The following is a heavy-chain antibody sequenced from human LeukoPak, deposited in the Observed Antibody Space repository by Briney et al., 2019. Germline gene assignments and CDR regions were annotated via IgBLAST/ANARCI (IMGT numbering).Heavy chain of an antibody. CDR1: GFTFSRYW. V-gene: IGHV1-2*02. Sequence: GGSLRLSCVGSGFTFSRYWINWVRQAPGQGLEWMGYIIPHSGGTTYAQKFQGRVTMTRDTSISAAYLDLSGLRSDDTAMYYCSTEDKYCTTSTCGDFWGQGTLVTVSS. J-gene: IGHJ4*02. CDR3: STEDKYCTTSTCGDF. D-gene: IGHD2/OR15-2a*01. CDR2: IIPHSGGT.